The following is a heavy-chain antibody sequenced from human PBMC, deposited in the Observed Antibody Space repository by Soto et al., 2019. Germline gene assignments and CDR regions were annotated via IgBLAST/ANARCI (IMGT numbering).Heavy chain of an antibody. Sequence: EVQLLESGGGLVQPGGSLRLSCAASGFTFSNYALSWVRQAPGKGLEWVSAISGSSDHTFYADSVKGRFTISRDNSKSTLYLQVNSLRAEDTAVYYCAKATYSSGWRYYFDFWGQGTQVTVSP. V-gene: IGHV3-23*01. J-gene: IGHJ4*02. CDR2: ISGSSDHT. CDR1: GFTFSNYA. CDR3: AKATYSSGWRYYFDF. D-gene: IGHD6-19*01.